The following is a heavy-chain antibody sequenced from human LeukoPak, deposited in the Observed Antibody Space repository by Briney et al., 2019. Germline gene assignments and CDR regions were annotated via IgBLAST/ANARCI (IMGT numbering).Heavy chain of an antibody. D-gene: IGHD6-19*01. J-gene: IGHJ4*02. CDR3: SRSRSVAGSSIYFDY. V-gene: IGHV3-49*05. Sequence: KPGGPLTLSCTGSGFTFGDYAMSWFRRAPGKGLEWVRFIKSKAYDGTTEYAESVKGRFTVSRDDSKSIAYLHMNSLKTEDTAVYYCSRSRSVAGSSIYFDYWGQGTLVTVSS. CDR2: IKSKAYDGTT. CDR1: GFTFGDYA.